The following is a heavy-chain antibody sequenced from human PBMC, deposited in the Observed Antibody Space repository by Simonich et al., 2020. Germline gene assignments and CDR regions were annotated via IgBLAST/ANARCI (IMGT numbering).Heavy chain of an antibody. Sequence: QVQLVQSGDEGKKTGASVKVSCKASGYTFTGYYMHWVRQAPGQGLGWMGWSNPNSGGTNYAQKFQGRVTMTRDTSISTAYMELSRLRSDDTAVYYCARSHIAAAGTGYFQHWGQGTLVTVSS. J-gene: IGHJ1*01. D-gene: IGHD6-13*01. V-gene: IGHV1-2*02. CDR2: SNPNSGGT. CDR3: ARSHIAAAGTGYFQH. CDR1: GYTFTGYY.